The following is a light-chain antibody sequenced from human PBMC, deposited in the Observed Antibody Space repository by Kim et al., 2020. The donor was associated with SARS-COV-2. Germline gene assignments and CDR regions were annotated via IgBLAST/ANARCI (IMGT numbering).Light chain of an antibody. J-gene: IGKJ2*01. CDR1: QSISSY. CDR3: QQIHSTPYT. V-gene: IGKV1-39*01. CDR2: AAS. Sequence: DIQMTQSPSSLSASVGDRVTITCRASQSISSYLNWYQQKPGKAPKLLIYAASSLQSGVPSRFSGSGSGTDFTLTISSLQPEDFATYYCQQIHSTPYTFGQGTKLEIK.